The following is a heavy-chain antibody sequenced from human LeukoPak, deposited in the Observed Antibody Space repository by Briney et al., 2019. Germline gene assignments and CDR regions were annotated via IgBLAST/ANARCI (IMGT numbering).Heavy chain of an antibody. V-gene: IGHV4-39*01. CDR1: GGSISSSSYY. J-gene: IGHJ4*02. D-gene: IGHD3-10*01. CDR2: IHYNGNT. CDR3: ARHTGGLNYFYY. Sequence: SETLSLTCSVSGGSISSSSYYWDWLRQPPGRGREWLGNIHYNGNTYYNPSLKRRVTMSLDTSKNQLSLRLTSVTAADTAVYFCARHTGGLNYFYYWGQGTLVTVSS.